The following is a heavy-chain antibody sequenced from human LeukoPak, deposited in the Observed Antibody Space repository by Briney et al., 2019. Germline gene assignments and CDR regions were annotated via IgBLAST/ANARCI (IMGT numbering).Heavy chain of an antibody. Sequence: GASVKVSCKASGYTFTGYYMHWVRQAPGQGLEWMGWINPNSGGTNYAQKFQGRVTMTRDTSISTAYMELSSLRSEDTAVYYCAREGGTYYYDKIWFDPWGQGTLVTVSS. D-gene: IGHD3-22*01. V-gene: IGHV1-2*02. CDR2: INPNSGGT. CDR1: GYTFTGYY. CDR3: AREGGTYYYDKIWFDP. J-gene: IGHJ5*02.